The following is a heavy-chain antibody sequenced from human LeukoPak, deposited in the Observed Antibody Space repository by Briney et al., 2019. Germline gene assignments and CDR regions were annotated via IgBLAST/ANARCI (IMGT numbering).Heavy chain of an antibody. CDR2: ISWNSGSI. J-gene: IGHJ4*02. CDR1: GFTFDDYA. Sequence: GGSLRLSCAASGFTFDDYAMHWARQAPGKGLEWVSGISWNSGSIGYADSVKGRFTISRDNAKNSLYLQMNSLRAEDMALYYCAKVRRRRDSSGYYDYWGQGTLVTVSS. V-gene: IGHV3-9*03. CDR3: AKVRRRRDSSGYYDY. D-gene: IGHD3-22*01.